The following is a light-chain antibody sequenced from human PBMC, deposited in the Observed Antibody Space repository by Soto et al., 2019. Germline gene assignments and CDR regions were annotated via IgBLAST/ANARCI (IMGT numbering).Light chain of an antibody. CDR3: QQRSNWPPA. V-gene: IGKV1-39*01. Sequence: DIHMTQSPSSLSASVGDRVTITCRTSQSISNFLNWYQQQPGKAPKLLIYGAFGLQSGVPSRFSGSGSGTDFTLTISSLEPEDFAVYYCQQRSNWPPAFGQGTRLEIK. CDR2: GAF. CDR1: QSISNF. J-gene: IGKJ5*01.